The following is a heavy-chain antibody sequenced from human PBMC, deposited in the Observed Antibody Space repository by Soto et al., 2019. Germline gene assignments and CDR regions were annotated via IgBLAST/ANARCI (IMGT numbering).Heavy chain of an antibody. J-gene: IGHJ5*02. CDR1: GGSISSGDYY. D-gene: IGHD7-27*01. CDR3: ARVENWGSRWFDP. Sequence: SETLSLTCTVSGGSISSGDYYWSWIRQPPGKGLEWIGCIYYSGSTYYNPSLKSRVTISVDTSKNQFSLKLSSVTAADTAVYYCARVENWGSRWFDPWGQGTLVTVSS. CDR2: IYYSGST. V-gene: IGHV4-30-4*01.